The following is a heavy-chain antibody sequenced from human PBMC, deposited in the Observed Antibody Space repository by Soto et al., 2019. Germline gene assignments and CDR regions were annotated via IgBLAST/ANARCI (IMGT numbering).Heavy chain of an antibody. CDR2: IYYSGST. V-gene: IGHV4-31*03. D-gene: IGHD1-26*01. CDR1: GGSISSGGYY. J-gene: IGHJ4*02. Sequence: TLSLTCTVSGGSISSGGYYWSWIRQHPGKGLEWIGYIYYSGSTYYNPSLKSRVTISVDTSKNQFSLKLSSVTAADTAVYYCASSTKARVRFDYWGQGTLVTVSS. CDR3: ASSTKARVRFDY.